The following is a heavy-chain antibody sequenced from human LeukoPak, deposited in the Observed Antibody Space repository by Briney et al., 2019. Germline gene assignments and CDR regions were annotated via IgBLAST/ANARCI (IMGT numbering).Heavy chain of an antibody. V-gene: IGHV4-34*01. D-gene: IGHD6-25*01. J-gene: IGHJ4*02. Sequence: SETLSLTCAVYGGSFSGYYWSWIRLPPGKGLEWTGEINHSGSTNYNPSLKSRVTISVDTSKNQFSLKLSSVIAADTAVYYCARRRLRHRSFDYWGQGTLVTVSS. CDR3: ARRRLRHRSFDY. CDR1: GGSFSGYY. CDR2: INHSGST.